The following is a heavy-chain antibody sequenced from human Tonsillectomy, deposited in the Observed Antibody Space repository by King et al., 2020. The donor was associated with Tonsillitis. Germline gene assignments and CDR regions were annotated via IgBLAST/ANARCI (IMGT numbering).Heavy chain of an antibody. CDR2: IYPLDSDT. D-gene: IGHD4-23*01. Sequence: QLVQSGAEVKKPGESLRISCKGSGYSFTNYWIGWVRQMPGKGLEWMGLIYPLDSDTTYSPSFQGQVSISADKSISTAYLQWSSLKASDTAMYYCARQGGYGGAVYFDFWAQGTLVTVSS. CDR1: GYSFTNYW. V-gene: IGHV5-51*01. CDR3: ARQGGYGGAVYFDF. J-gene: IGHJ4*02.